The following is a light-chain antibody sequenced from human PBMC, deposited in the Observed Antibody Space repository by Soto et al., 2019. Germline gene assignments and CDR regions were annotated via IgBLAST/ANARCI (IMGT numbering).Light chain of an antibody. J-gene: IGKJ1*01. CDR2: KVS. CDR1: QSLVYSDGIAY. Sequence: DVVMTQSPLSLPVTLGQPASISCRSSQSLVYSDGIAYLSWFDQRPGQSPRRLIYKVSNRDSGVPDRFSGSGSGTDFTLKISRVEAEDVGVYYCMQGTHWPPTFGRGTRVEIK. CDR3: MQGTHWPPT. V-gene: IGKV2-30*01.